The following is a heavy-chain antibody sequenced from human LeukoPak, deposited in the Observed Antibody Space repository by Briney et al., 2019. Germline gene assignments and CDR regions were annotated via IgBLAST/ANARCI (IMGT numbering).Heavy chain of an antibody. CDR2: ISYDGSNK. Sequence: GGSLRLSCAASGFTFSSYGMHWVRQAPGKGLEWVAVISYDGSNKYYADSVKGRFTISRDNSKNTLYLQMNSLRAEDTAVYYCAKVMVRGVITYYFDYWGQGTLVTVSS. J-gene: IGHJ4*02. V-gene: IGHV3-30*18. CDR3: AKVMVRGVITYYFDY. CDR1: GFTFSSYG. D-gene: IGHD3-10*01.